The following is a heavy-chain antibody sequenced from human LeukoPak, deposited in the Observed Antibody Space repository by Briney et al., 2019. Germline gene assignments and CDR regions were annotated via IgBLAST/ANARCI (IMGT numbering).Heavy chain of an antibody. J-gene: IGHJ3*02. CDR3: ARDGAAGDNSAFDI. Sequence: GGSLRLSCAASGVTLSDHHMDWVRQAPGKGLEWVGRTRDKARGYTTEYAASVEGRFTISRDDSRTLVYLQMNSLKTEDTAVYFCARDGAAGDNSAFDIWGQGTVVTVSS. CDR1: GVTLSDHH. V-gene: IGHV3-72*01. CDR2: TRDKARGYTT. D-gene: IGHD6-25*01.